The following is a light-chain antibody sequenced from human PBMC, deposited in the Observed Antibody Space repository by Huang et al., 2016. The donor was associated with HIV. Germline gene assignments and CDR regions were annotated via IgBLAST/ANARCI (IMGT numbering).Light chain of an antibody. CDR3: QQYGNWPPWT. V-gene: IGKV3-15*01. CDR1: QSISNN. CDR2: DTS. Sequence: IVMTQFPATLAVSPGERATLSCRASQSISNNLVWYQQKPGQAPRLLIYDTSDRATGVPPRFSGSGSGTDFTLTISSLQSEEFAVYYCQQYGNWPPWTFGQGTKVEMK. J-gene: IGKJ1*01.